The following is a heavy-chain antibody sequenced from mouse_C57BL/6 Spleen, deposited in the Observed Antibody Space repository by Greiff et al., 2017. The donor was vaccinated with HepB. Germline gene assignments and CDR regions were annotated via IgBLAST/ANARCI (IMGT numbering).Heavy chain of an antibody. Sequence: QVQLQQSGAELAKPGASVKLSCKASGYTFTSYWMHWVKQRPGQGLEWIGYINPSSGYTKYNQKFKDKATVTADKSSSTAYMQLSSLTYEDSAVYYCARSGDYGYDGFAYWGQGTLVTVSA. V-gene: IGHV1-7*01. CDR1: GYTFTSYW. CDR3: ARSGDYGYDGFAY. D-gene: IGHD2-2*01. CDR2: INPSSGYT. J-gene: IGHJ3*01.